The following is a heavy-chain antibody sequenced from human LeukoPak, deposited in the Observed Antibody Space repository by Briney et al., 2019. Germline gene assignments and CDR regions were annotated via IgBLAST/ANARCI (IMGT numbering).Heavy chain of an antibody. CDR2: INPNSGGT. J-gene: IGHJ4*02. Sequence: GASVKVSCKASGYTFTGYYMHWVRQAPGQGIEWTGWINPNSGGTNYAQKFQGRVTMTRDTSISTAYMELSRLRSDDTAVYYCARDWWGAKLGYWGQGTLVTVSS. D-gene: IGHD1-26*01. CDR3: ARDWWGAKLGY. CDR1: GYTFTGYY. V-gene: IGHV1-2*02.